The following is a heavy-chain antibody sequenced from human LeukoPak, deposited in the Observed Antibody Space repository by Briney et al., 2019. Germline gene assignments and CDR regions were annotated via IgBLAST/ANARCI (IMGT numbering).Heavy chain of an antibody. CDR3: ARYSGSYYYYYGMDV. Sequence: PGGSLRLSCAASGFTFSSYSMNWVRQAPGKGLEWVSYISSSSSTIYYADSVKGRFTVSRDNAKNSLYLQMNSLRAEDTAVYYCARYSGSYYYYYGMDVWGQGTTVTVSS. V-gene: IGHV3-48*01. D-gene: IGHD1-26*01. CDR2: ISSSSSTI. CDR1: GFTFSSYS. J-gene: IGHJ6*02.